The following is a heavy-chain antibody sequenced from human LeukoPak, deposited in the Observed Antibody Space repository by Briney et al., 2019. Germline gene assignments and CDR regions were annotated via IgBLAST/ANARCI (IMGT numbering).Heavy chain of an antibody. CDR3: ARATYYYDSSGYRRTRGDFDY. J-gene: IGHJ4*02. V-gene: IGHV6-1*01. CDR1: GDSVSSNSAA. D-gene: IGHD3-22*01. Sequence: SQTLSLTCAISGDSVSSNSAAWHWLRQSPSRGLEWLGRTYYRSKLYNDYAVSVKSRITINPDTSKNQFSLQLNSVTPEDTAVYYCARATYYYDSSGYRRTRGDFDYWGQGTLVTVSS. CDR2: TYYRSKLYN.